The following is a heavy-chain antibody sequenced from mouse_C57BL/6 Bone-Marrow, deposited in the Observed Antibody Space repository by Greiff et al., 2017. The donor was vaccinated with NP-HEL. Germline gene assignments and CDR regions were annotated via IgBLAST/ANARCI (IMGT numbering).Heavy chain of an antibody. CDR3: TYSNYLYYAMDY. J-gene: IGHJ4*01. CDR2: IRLKSDNYAT. Sequence: EVKVEESGGGLVQPGGSMKLSCVASGFTFSNYWMNWVRQSPEKGLEWVAQIRLKSDNYATHYAESVKGRFTISRDDSKSSVYLQMNNLSAEDTGIYYCTYSNYLYYAMDYWGQGTSVTVSS. D-gene: IGHD2-5*01. V-gene: IGHV6-3*01. CDR1: GFTFSNYW.